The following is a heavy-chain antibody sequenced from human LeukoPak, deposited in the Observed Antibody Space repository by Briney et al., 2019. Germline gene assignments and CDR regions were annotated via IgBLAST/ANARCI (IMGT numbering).Heavy chain of an antibody. Sequence: ASVKVSCKASGYTITNNYMHWVRQAPGQGLEWMGVINPSGTGTSYAQKFQGRITMSRDTSTSTVYMELSSLRSEDTAFYYCATDHSMANAAWWFDPWGQGTLVTVSS. CDR1: GYTITNNY. CDR3: ATDHSMANAAWWFDP. D-gene: IGHD5-24*01. V-gene: IGHV1-46*01. CDR2: INPSGTGT. J-gene: IGHJ5*02.